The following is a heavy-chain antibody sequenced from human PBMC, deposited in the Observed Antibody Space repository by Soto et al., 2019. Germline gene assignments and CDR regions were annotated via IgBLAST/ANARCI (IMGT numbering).Heavy chain of an antibody. CDR2: ISAYNGNT. CDR1: GYTFTSYG. CDR3: ARDQPQYYYDCSGYFDY. Sequence: QVQLVQSGAEVKKPGASVKVSCKASGYTFTSYGISWVRQAPGQGLEWMGWISAYNGNTKYAQKLQGRVTMTTDTSTSTAYMELRSLRSDDTAVYYCARDQPQYYYDCSGYFDYWGQGTRVTVSS. V-gene: IGHV1-18*01. J-gene: IGHJ4*02. D-gene: IGHD3-22*01.